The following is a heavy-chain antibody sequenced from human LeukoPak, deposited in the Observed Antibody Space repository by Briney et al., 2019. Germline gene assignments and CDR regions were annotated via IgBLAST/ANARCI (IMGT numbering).Heavy chain of an antibody. D-gene: IGHD6-19*01. CDR2: INAGNGNT. Sequence: ASVKASCKASGYTFTSYAMHWVRQAPGQRLEWMGWINAGNGNTKYSQKFQGRVTITRDTSASTAYMELSSLRSEDTAVYYCARANPGYSSGWYLDYGMDVWGQGTTVTVSS. CDR3: ARANPGYSSGWYLDYGMDV. V-gene: IGHV1-3*01. CDR1: GYTFTSYA. J-gene: IGHJ6*02.